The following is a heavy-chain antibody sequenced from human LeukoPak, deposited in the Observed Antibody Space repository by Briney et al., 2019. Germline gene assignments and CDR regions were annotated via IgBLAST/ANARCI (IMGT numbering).Heavy chain of an antibody. CDR3: ARQGVYYYDSSGYYDY. D-gene: IGHD3-22*01. CDR2: ISSSSSTI. CDR1: GFTFSSYS. Sequence: GGSLRLSCAASGFTFSSYSMNWVRQAPGKGLEWVSYISSSSSTIYYADSVKGRFTISRDNAKNSLYLQMNSLRDEDTAVYYCARQGVYYYDSSGYYDYWGQGTLVTVSS. J-gene: IGHJ4*02. V-gene: IGHV3-48*02.